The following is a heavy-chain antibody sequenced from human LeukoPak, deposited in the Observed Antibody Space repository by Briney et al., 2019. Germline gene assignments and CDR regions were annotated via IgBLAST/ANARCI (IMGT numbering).Heavy chain of an antibody. CDR3: ARGRRYYDFWSGYYKYYYYYMDV. V-gene: IGHV4-34*01. D-gene: IGHD3-3*01. Sequence: SETLSLTCAVYGGSFSGYYWSWIRQPPGKGLEWIGEINHSGSTNYNPSLKSRVTISVDTSKNQFPLKLSSVTAADTAVYYCARGRRYYDFWSGYYKYYYYYMDVWGKGTTVTVSS. CDR2: INHSGST. CDR1: GGSFSGYY. J-gene: IGHJ6*03.